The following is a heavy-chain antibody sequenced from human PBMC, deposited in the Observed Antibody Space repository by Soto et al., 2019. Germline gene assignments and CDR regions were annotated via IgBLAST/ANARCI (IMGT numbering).Heavy chain of an antibody. D-gene: IGHD4-17*01. CDR2: INGGGNII. Sequence: GGSLRLSCATSGFTFSDSYMNWIRQAPGRGLEWVSYINGGGNIIFYADSAKGRFTISRDNAKNSLYLEMNNLRVEDTATYFCARVLGDPLIDAFDVWGQGTVVT. CDR1: GFTFSDSY. J-gene: IGHJ3*01. V-gene: IGHV3-11*01. CDR3: ARVLGDPLIDAFDV.